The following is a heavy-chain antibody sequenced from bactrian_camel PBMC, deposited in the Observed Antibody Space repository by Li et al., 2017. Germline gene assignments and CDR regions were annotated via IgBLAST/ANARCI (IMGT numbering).Heavy chain of an antibody. Sequence: HVQLVESGGGSVQAGGSLRLSCTAYGLTYSRYCMGWFRRAPGKEREWVARTISDGPTVVADSLLGRFTISSDNAKHTVTLQMNSLKPEDTSMYYCAAETYYSDHDPFIFEHCHFGIWGQGTQVTVS. CDR3: AAETYYSDHDPFIFEHCHFGI. V-gene: IGHV3S56*01. J-gene: IGHJ6*01. CDR2: TISDGPT. D-gene: IGHD4*01. CDR1: GLTYSRYC.